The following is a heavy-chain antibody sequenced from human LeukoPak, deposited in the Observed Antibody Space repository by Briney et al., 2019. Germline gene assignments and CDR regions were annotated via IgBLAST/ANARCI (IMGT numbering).Heavy chain of an antibody. CDR1: GFTFSSYA. Sequence: PGGSLRLSCAASGFTFSSYAMSWVRQAPGKGLEWVSAISGSGGSTYYADSVKGRFTISRDNSKNTLYLQMNSLRAEDTAVYYCAKSASAGGGYYYYYMDVWGKGTTVTVSS. D-gene: IGHD6-19*01. CDR3: AKSASAGGGYYYYYMDV. J-gene: IGHJ6*03. CDR2: ISGSGGST. V-gene: IGHV3-23*01.